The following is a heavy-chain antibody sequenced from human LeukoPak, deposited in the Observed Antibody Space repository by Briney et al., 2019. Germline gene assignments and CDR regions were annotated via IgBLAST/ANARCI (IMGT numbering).Heavy chain of an antibody. CDR3: ARVGGRRSSSYLASDY. CDR1: GGSFSGYY. V-gene: IGHV4-34*01. CDR2: INHSGST. J-gene: IGHJ4*02. D-gene: IGHD6-13*01. Sequence: SETLSLTCAVYGGSFSGYYWGWIRQPPGKGLEWIGEINHSGSTNYNPSLKSRVTISVDTSKNQFSLKLSSVTAADTAVYYCARVGGRRSSSYLASDYWGQGTLVTVSS.